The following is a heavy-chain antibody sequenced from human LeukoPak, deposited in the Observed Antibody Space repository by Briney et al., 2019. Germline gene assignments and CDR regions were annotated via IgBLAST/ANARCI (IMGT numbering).Heavy chain of an antibody. Sequence: PSETQSLTCTVSRGFISRYYWSWIRPPPGKGLEWIGYIYYSGSTNYNPPLKSRVTIPVDTSKHQLSLNLSSVTAGDTGVYYRARSKSSRVRCAFDLWRQGTLVSVPS. D-gene: IGHD3-16*01. V-gene: IGHV4-59*01. CDR3: ARSKSSRVRCAFDL. CDR2: IYYSGST. CDR1: RGFISRYY. J-gene: IGHJ5*02.